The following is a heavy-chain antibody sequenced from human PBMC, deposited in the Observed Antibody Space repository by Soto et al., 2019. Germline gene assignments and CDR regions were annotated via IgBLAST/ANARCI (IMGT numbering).Heavy chain of an antibody. V-gene: IGHV4-30-2*01. J-gene: IGHJ4*02. Sequence: SEPLSLPCPVSGASTTLGGYSWGWIRQTPGKGLEWIGYINHLETTFYNPSFESRLTLSIDRAKNQFSLKLHSMSAADRAVYFCARGGGSDSFDYWGQGILVTVSS. CDR2: INHLETT. CDR1: GASTTLGGYS. D-gene: IGHD1-26*01. CDR3: ARGGGSDSFDY.